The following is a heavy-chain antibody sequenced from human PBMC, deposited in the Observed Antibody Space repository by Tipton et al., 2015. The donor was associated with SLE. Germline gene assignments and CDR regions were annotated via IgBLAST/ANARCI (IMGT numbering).Heavy chain of an antibody. D-gene: IGHD3-22*01. CDR2: ISGSDGST. Sequence: SLRLSCAASRFTFSTYGMRWVRQSPEKGLEWVSSISGSDGSTYYADSVKGRFTISRDNSKNTLYLQMNSLRAEDTAVYYCAKALYYYSSSGPPSGIDSWGQGTLVTVSS. V-gene: IGHV3-23*01. CDR1: RFTFSTYG. J-gene: IGHJ4*02. CDR3: AKALYYYSSSGPPSGIDS.